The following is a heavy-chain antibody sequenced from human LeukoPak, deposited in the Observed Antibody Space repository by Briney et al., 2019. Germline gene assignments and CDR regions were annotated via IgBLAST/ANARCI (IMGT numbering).Heavy chain of an antibody. CDR2: ISWNSVSI. Sequence: GGSLRLSCAASGFTFDDYAMHWVRQAPGKGLEWVSGISWNSVSIGYADSVKGRFTISRDNAKNSLYLQMNSLRAEDTAVYYCARGFGSGVWGKGTTVTVSS. J-gene: IGHJ6*04. V-gene: IGHV3-9*01. CDR1: GFTFDDYA. D-gene: IGHD3-10*01. CDR3: ARGFGSGV.